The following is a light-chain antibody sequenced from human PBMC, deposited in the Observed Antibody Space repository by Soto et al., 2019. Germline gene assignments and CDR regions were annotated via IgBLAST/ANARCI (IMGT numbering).Light chain of an antibody. V-gene: IGKV3-15*01. J-gene: IGKJ2*01. CDR2: GAS. CDR1: QSVSSK. CDR3: QQYSDWPYT. Sequence: EVVLTQSPATLSVSPGERATLSCRASQSVSSKLAWYHHKPGQAPRLLIYGASTRAAGIAARFSGSGSGTEFTLTINSLQSEDFAFYYCQQYSDWPYTFGQGTKLEIK.